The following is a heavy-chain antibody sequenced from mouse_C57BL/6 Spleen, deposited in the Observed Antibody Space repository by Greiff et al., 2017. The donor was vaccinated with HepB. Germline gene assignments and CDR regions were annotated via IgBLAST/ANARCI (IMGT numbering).Heavy chain of an antibody. V-gene: IGHV1-64*01. CDR1: GYTFTSYW. Sequence: VQLQQSGAELVKPGASVKLSCKASGYTFTSYWMHWVKQRPGQGLEWIGMIHPNSGSTNYNEKFKSKATLTVDKSSSTAYMQLSSLTSEDSAVYYCASDYYSNYYAMDYWGQGTSVTVSS. CDR2: IHPNSGST. D-gene: IGHD2-5*01. CDR3: ASDYYSNYYAMDY. J-gene: IGHJ4*01.